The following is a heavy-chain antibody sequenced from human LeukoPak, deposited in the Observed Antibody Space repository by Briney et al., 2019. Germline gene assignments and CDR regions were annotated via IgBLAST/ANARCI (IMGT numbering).Heavy chain of an antibody. CDR1: GDSVSSNSAA. CDR2: TYYRSKWYN. Sequence: SQTLSLTCAISGDSVSSNSAAWSWIRQSPSRGLEWLGRTYYRSKWYNDYAVSVKSRMTINPDTSKNQFSLQLNSVTPEDTAVYYCARGGYCSSTSCYSDNWFDPWGQGTLVTVSS. CDR3: ARGGYCSSTSCYSDNWFDP. V-gene: IGHV6-1*01. J-gene: IGHJ5*02. D-gene: IGHD2-2*01.